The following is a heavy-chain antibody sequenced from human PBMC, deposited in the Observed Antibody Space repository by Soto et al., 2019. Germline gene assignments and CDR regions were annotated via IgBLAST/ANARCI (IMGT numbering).Heavy chain of an antibody. Sequence: QVQLVQSGAEVKKPGASVKVSCKTSGYTFTRYDINWVRQATGQGLEWMGWMNPKSGYTGSAQRVQGRITMTRDPSISTAYMELSSLRSEDTAMYYCARTDGDLDYWGQGTLVTVSS. CDR2: MNPKSGYT. V-gene: IGHV1-8*01. J-gene: IGHJ4*01. CDR1: GYTFTRYD. CDR3: ARTDGDLDY. D-gene: IGHD4-17*01.